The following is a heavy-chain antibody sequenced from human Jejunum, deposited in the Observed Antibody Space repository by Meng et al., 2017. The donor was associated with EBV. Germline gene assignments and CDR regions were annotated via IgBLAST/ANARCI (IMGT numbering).Heavy chain of an antibody. J-gene: IGHJ4*02. D-gene: IGHD3-3*01. CDR3: ARYGSGYFPALWY. CDR1: GYSSSSSNW. CDR2: IYHSGST. V-gene: IGHV4-4*02. Sequence: QVQLQDSAPRLVKPSGTLSLTSAVSGYSSSSSNWWSWVRQPPGKGLEWIGEIYHSGSTNYNPSLKSRVTISVDKSKNQFSLKLSSVTAADTAVYYCARYGSGYFPALWYWGQGTLVTVSS.